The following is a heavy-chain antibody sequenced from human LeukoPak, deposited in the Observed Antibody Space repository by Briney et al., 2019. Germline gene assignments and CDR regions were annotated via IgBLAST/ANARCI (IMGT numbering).Heavy chain of an antibody. V-gene: IGHV4-39*01. CDR1: GDSISSSSYY. CDR2: IYYSGST. D-gene: IGHD4-11*01. CDR3: ARTAYSNYVIDY. Sequence: TSETLSLTCTVSGDSISSSSYYWGWIRQPPGKGLEWIGSIYYSGSTYYNPSLKSRVTISVDTSRNQFSLKLSSVTAADTAVYYCARTAYSNYVIDYWGQGTLVTVSS. J-gene: IGHJ4*02.